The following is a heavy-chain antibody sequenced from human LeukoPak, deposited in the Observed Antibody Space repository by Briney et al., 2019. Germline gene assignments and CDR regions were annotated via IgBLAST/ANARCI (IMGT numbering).Heavy chain of an antibody. CDR2: ISGSGGST. V-gene: IGHV3-23*01. D-gene: IGHD4-17*01. Sequence: PGGSLRLSCAASGFTFSSYAMSWVRQAPGKGLEWVSAISGSGGSTYYADSVKGRFTISRDNSKNTLYLQMNSLRAEDTAVYYCAKDISVNGDYLGEGDYWGQGTLVTVSS. CDR3: AKDISVNGDYLGEGDY. CDR1: GFTFSSYA. J-gene: IGHJ4*02.